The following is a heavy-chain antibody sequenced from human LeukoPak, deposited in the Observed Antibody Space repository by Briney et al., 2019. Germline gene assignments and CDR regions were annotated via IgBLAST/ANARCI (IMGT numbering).Heavy chain of an antibody. CDR1: GYTFTGYY. D-gene: IGHD3-16*01. J-gene: IGHJ4*02. V-gene: IGHV1-2*02. Sequence: ASVKVSCTASGYTFTGYYMHWVRRAPGQGLEWMGWINPNSGGTNYAQKFQGRVTMTRDASISAAYMELSRLTSDDTAVYYCARVRVGEDLDYWGQGTLVTVSS. CDR2: INPNSGGT. CDR3: ARVRVGEDLDY.